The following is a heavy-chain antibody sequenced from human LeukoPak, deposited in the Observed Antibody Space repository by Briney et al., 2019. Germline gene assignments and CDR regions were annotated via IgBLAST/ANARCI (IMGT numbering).Heavy chain of an antibody. CDR1: GFTSSSYG. J-gene: IGHJ4*02. CDR2: IWYDGSNK. V-gene: IGHV3-33*01. D-gene: IGHD3-9*01. Sequence: GGSLRLSCAASGFTSSSYGMHWVRQAPGKGLEWVAVIWYDGSNKYYADSVKGRFTISRDNSKNTLYLQMNSLRAEDTAVYYCARGLGYDILTGYYIGGYYFDYWGQGTLVTVSS. CDR3: ARGLGYDILTGYYIGGYYFDY.